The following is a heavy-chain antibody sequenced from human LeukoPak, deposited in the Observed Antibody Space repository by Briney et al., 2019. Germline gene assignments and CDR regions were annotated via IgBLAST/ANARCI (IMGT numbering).Heavy chain of an antibody. CDR1: GFTFSSYE. J-gene: IGHJ3*02. CDR2: ISSMGSTI. CDR3: ARDAGDIAAAHDAFDI. V-gene: IGHV3-48*03. D-gene: IGHD6-13*01. Sequence: GGSLRLSCAASGFTFSSYEMHWVRQAPGKGREWDSYISSMGSTIYYADAVNGRFTISRNSAKKSLYLQVNSLRAEETAVYYCARDAGDIAAAHDAFDIWGQGTMVTVSS.